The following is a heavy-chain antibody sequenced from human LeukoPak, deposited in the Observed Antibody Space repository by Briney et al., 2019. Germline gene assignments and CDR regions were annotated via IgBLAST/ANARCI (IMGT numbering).Heavy chain of an antibody. Sequence: PGGSLRLSCAASGFTFSSYAMHWVRQAPGKGLEWVAVISYDGSTKYYADSVKGRFTISRDNSKGTVYLQMNSLRPEDTAVYYCAKDDAWLQYGNWGRGTLVTVSS. V-gene: IGHV3-30*04. D-gene: IGHD5-24*01. J-gene: IGHJ4*02. CDR3: AKDDAWLQYGN. CDR2: ISYDGSTK. CDR1: GFTFSSYA.